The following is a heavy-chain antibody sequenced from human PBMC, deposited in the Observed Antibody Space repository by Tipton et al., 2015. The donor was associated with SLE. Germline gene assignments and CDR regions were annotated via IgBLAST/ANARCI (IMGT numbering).Heavy chain of an antibody. Sequence: GSLRLSCAASGFSLEDYGMSWVRQVPGKGLEWVSGINWNGGSTGEADSVKGRITISRDNAKNSLYLQMSSLRVEDTALYFCAREGGSTFGVGALDVWGQGTTVTVSS. CDR1: GFSLEDYG. CDR3: AREGGSTFGVGALDV. CDR2: INWNGGST. J-gene: IGHJ6*02. V-gene: IGHV3-20*04. D-gene: IGHD3-3*01.